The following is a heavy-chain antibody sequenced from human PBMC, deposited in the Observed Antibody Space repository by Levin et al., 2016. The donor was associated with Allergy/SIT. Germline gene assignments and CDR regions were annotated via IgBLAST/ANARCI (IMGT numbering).Heavy chain of an antibody. Sequence: SETLSLTCTVSGGSISSYYRSWIRQPPGKGLEWIGYIYYSGSTNYNPSLKSRVTISVDTSKNQFSLKLSSVTAADTAVYYCARVHFWSGPIDYWGQGTLVTVSS. CDR2: IYYSGST. V-gene: IGHV4-59*01. D-gene: IGHD3-3*02. J-gene: IGHJ4*02. CDR3: ARVHFWSGPIDY. CDR1: GGSISSYY.